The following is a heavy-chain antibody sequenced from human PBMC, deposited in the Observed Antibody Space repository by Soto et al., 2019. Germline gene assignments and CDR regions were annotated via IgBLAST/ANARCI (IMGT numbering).Heavy chain of an antibody. J-gene: IGHJ4*02. CDR3: ARVGNYYDSSGYYYFDY. CDR2: IYYSGST. CDR1: GGSISSGGYY. D-gene: IGHD3-22*01. V-gene: IGHV4-31*03. Sequence: QVQLQESGPGLVKPSQTLSLTCTVSGGSISSGGYYWSWIRQHPGKGLEWIGYIYYSGSTYYNPSLKGRVTISVDTSKSQCSLKLSSVPAADTAVYYCARVGNYYDSSGYYYFDYWGQGTLVTVSS.